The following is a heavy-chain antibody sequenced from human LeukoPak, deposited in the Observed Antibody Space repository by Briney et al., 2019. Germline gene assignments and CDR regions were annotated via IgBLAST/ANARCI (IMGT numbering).Heavy chain of an antibody. Sequence: ASVKVSRKASGYTFTGYYMHWVRQAPGQGLEWMGWINPNSGGTNYAQKFQGRVTMTRDTSISTAYMELSRPRSDDTAVYYCASLLWFGDLPLTWGQGTLVTVSS. CDR2: INPNSGGT. V-gene: IGHV1-2*02. D-gene: IGHD3-10*01. CDR1: GYTFTGYY. J-gene: IGHJ4*02. CDR3: ASLLWFGDLPLT.